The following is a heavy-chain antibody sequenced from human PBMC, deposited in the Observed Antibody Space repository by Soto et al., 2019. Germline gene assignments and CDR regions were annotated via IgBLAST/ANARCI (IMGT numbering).Heavy chain of an antibody. CDR2: ISAYNGDT. Sequence: QVQLVQSGAEVKKPGASVKVSCKASGYSFIGYGFSWVRQAPGQGLEYMGWISAYNGDTHDAQSLQGRVTMTTETSTSTAYMELRSLRPDDTAVYYCARDGALYGDYGGYWGQGTLVTVSS. CDR1: GYSFIGYG. J-gene: IGHJ4*02. CDR3: ARDGALYGDYGGY. V-gene: IGHV1-18*01. D-gene: IGHD4-17*01.